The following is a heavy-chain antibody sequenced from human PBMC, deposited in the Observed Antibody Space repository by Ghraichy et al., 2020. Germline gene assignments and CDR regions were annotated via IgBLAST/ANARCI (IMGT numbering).Heavy chain of an antibody. CDR2: INHSGST. D-gene: IGHD3-3*01. V-gene: IGHV4-34*01. Sequence: SETLSLTCAAYRGSSSGYYWSWIRQSPGKGLEWIGKINHSGSTNYNPSRKSRVTISVDTSKNQFSLKLTSVTDADTAVYYCAGSVFGVVINPYYFDYWGRGTLVTVPS. CDR3: AGSVFGVVINPYYFDY. CDR1: RGSSSGYY. J-gene: IGHJ4*01.